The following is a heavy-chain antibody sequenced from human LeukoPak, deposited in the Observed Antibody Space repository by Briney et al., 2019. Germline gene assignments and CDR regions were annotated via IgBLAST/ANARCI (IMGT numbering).Heavy chain of an antibody. CDR2: ISGSGGST. CDR3: AKEVGVTIFGVVTPYYYYYMDV. Sequence: GGSLRLSCAASGFTFSSYAMSWVRQAPGKGLEWVSAISGSGGSTYYADSVKGRFTVSRDNSKNTLYLQMNSLRAEDTAVYYCAKEVGVTIFGVVTPYYYYYMDVWGKGTTVTVSS. CDR1: GFTFSSYA. V-gene: IGHV3-23*01. D-gene: IGHD3-3*01. J-gene: IGHJ6*03.